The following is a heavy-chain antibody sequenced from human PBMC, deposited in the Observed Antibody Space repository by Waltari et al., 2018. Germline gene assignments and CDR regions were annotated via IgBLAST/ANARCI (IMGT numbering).Heavy chain of an antibody. D-gene: IGHD3-16*01. CDR3: ARHVYTTLDY. V-gene: IGHV4-38-2*01. CDR2: IYHSGST. CDR1: GYSISSGYY. J-gene: IGHJ4*02. Sequence: QVQLQESGPGLVKPSETLSLTCAVSGYSISSGYYWGWIRQPPGKGLEWIGNIYHSGSTYYNPSLKSRVTISVDTSKNQFSLKLSSVTAADTALYYCARHVYTTLDYWGQGTLVTVSS.